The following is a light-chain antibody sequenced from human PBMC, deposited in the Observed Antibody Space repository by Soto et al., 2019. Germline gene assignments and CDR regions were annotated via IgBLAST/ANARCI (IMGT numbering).Light chain of an antibody. Sequence: QSVLTQPASVSGSPGQSITISCTGTSSDVGGYNYVSWYQQYPGKAPKLMIYEVSNRPSGVSNRFSGSKSGNTASLTISGLQAEDEADYYCSSYTSSILVFGGGPKVTVL. CDR3: SSYTSSILV. V-gene: IGLV2-14*01. CDR1: SSDVGGYNY. J-gene: IGLJ3*02. CDR2: EVS.